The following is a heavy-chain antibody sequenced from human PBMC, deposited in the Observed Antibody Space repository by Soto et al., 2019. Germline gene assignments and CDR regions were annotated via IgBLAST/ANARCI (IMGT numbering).Heavy chain of an antibody. CDR1: GGTFSSYA. CDR2: IIPIFGTA. Sequence: ASVKVSCKASGGTFSSYAISWVRQAPGQGLEWMGGIIPIFGTANYALKFQGRVTITADESTSTAYMELSSLRSEDTAVYYCARDSVTMIVVEKHPYYYGMDVWGQGTTVTVSS. J-gene: IGHJ6*02. D-gene: IGHD3-22*01. V-gene: IGHV1-69*13. CDR3: ARDSVTMIVVEKHPYYYGMDV.